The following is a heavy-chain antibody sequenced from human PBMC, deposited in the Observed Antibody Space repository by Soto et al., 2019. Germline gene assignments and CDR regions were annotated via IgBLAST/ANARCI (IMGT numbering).Heavy chain of an antibody. V-gene: IGHV3-30-3*01. CDR3: ARGDGAVGDAFDI. CDR2: ISYDGSNK. J-gene: IGHJ3*02. CDR1: GFTFSSYA. D-gene: IGHD3-10*01. Sequence: QVQLVESGGGVVQPGRSLRLSCAASGFTFSSYAMHWVRQAPGKGLEWVAVISYDGSNKYYADSVKGRFTISRDNSKNTLYLQMNSLTAEDTAVYYCARGDGAVGDAFDIWGQGTMVTVSS.